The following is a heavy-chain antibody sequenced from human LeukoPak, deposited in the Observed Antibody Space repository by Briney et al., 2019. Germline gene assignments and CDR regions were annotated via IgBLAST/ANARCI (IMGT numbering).Heavy chain of an antibody. CDR1: GFTFSSYA. V-gene: IGHV3-30-3*01. Sequence: GGSLRLSCAASGFTFSSYAMHWVRQAPGKGLEWVAVISYDGSNKYHADSVKGRFTISRDNSKNTLYLQMNSLRAEDTAVYYCARDHVRNLAGIVGATTRFDYWGQGILVTVSS. CDR3: ARDHVRNLAGIVGATTRFDY. CDR2: ISYDGSNK. J-gene: IGHJ4*02. D-gene: IGHD1-26*01.